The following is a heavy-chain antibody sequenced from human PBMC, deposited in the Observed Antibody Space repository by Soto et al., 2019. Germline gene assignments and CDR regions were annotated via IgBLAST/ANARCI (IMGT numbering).Heavy chain of an antibody. CDR1: RFTFGGLG. D-gene: IGHD2-2*03. Sequence: VLLLESGGGFVQPGGSVRLSCAAPRFTFGGLGLSWVRQSPGRGLEWVATISRDEDNTHYADSVNGRFTITKDRSTNTLHQLMASLRAEEAAMYYCVSWMSAHFDYWGRGTLVTVSS. J-gene: IGHJ4*02. V-gene: IGHV3-23*01. CDR2: ISRDEDNT. CDR3: VSWMSAHFDY.